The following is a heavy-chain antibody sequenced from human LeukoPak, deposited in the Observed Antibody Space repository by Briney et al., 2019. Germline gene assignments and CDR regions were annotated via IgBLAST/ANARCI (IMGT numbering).Heavy chain of an antibody. CDR2: ISYDGSNK. CDR3: ASYSGSHDY. CDR1: GFTFSSYA. D-gene: IGHD1-26*01. Sequence: GGSLRLSCAASGFTFSSYAMHWVRQAPGKGLEWVAVISYDGSNKYYADSVKGRFTISRDNSKNTLYLQMNSLRAEDTAVYYCASYSGSHDYWGQGTLVTVSS. J-gene: IGHJ4*02. V-gene: IGHV3-30-3*01.